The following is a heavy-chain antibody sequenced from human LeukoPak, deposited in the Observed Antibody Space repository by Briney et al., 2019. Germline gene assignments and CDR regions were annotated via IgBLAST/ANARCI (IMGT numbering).Heavy chain of an antibody. J-gene: IGHJ6*03. CDR1: GGSFSGYY. V-gene: IGHV4-34*01. CDR2: INHSGST. Sequence: PSETLSLTCAVYGGSFSGYYWSWIRQPPGKGLEWIGEINHSGSTNYNPSLKSRVTISVDTSKNQFSLKLSSVTAADTAVYYCVWGEYGDYYYYMDVWGKGTTVTVSS. CDR3: VWGEYGDYYYYMDV. D-gene: IGHD4-17*01.